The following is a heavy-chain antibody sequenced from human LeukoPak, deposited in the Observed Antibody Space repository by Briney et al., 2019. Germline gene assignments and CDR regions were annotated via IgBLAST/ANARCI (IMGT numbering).Heavy chain of an antibody. Sequence: GGSLRLSCAASGFTFSRYWVSGVRQAPGKGLEWVANMKQDGSEKDYVDSVKGRFTISRDNAQNSLYLQMNSLRAEDTAVYYCARGSNYFRVWGQGTLVTVSS. J-gene: IGHJ4*02. CDR2: MKQDGSEK. CDR3: ARGSNYFRV. D-gene: IGHD4-11*01. CDR1: GFTFSRYW. V-gene: IGHV3-7*01.